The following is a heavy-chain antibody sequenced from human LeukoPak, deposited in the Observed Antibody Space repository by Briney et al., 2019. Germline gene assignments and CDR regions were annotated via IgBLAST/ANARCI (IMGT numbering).Heavy chain of an antibody. J-gene: IGHJ4*02. V-gene: IGHV3-48*02. Sequence: GGSLRLSCAASGFTFGYYSMNWVRQAPGKGLEWVSYISSSSKTIYYADSVEGRFTISRDNAKKSLDLQMNSLRDEDTAVYYCARDHRSGSGSGTQANDYWGQGTLVTVSS. CDR2: ISSSSKTI. CDR1: GFTFGYYS. D-gene: IGHD3-10*01. CDR3: ARDHRSGSGSGTQANDY.